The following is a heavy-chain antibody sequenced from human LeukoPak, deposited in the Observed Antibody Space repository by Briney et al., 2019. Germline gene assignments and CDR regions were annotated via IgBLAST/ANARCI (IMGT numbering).Heavy chain of an antibody. CDR1: GFTFSNYA. D-gene: IGHD2-2*01. CDR2: ISGSGAST. Sequence: PGGSLRLSCVVSGFTFSNYAMSWVRQAPGKGLEWVLGISGSGASTYYADSVKGRFTISRDNSNKTLYLEVNSLRAEDTAIYYCARNLESALLPALPMDVWGKGTTVTVSS. J-gene: IGHJ6*04. V-gene: IGHV3-23*01. CDR3: ARNLESALLPALPMDV.